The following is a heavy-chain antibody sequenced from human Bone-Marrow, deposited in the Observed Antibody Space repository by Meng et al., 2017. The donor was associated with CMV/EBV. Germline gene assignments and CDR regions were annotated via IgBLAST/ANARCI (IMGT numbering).Heavy chain of an antibody. V-gene: IGHV3-30*04. CDR1: GFTVSSYA. J-gene: IGHJ6*02. CDR2: IRYDGSNK. Sequence: GESLKISCAASGFTVSSYAMHWVRQAPGKGLEWVAVIRYDGSNKYYADSVKGRFTISRDNSKNTLYLQMNSLRAEDTAVYYCARDRRVGAIPAGLGYSYGMDDWGQGTTVTVSS. CDR3: ARDRRVGAIPAGLGYSYGMDD. D-gene: IGHD1-26*01.